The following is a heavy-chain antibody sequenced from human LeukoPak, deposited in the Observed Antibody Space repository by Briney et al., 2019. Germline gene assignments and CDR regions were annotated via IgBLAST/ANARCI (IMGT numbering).Heavy chain of an antibody. J-gene: IGHJ3*02. Sequence: PSETLSLTCTVSGGSISSSSDYWGWIRQPPGKGLEWIGSIYYSGSTYYNPSLKSRVTISVDTSKNPFSLRLSSVTAADTAVYYCARQGAGGRAFDIWGQGTMVSVSS. D-gene: IGHD1-26*01. CDR1: GGSISSSSDY. CDR3: ARQGAGGRAFDI. V-gene: IGHV4-39*01. CDR2: IYYSGST.